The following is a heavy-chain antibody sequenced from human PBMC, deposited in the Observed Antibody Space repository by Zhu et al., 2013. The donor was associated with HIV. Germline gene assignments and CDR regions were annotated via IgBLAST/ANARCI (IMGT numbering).Heavy chain of an antibody. Sequence: QVQLVQSGAEVKKPGSSMKVSCKTSRGYFRSYAFSWVRQVPGQGLEWMGGIIPIFGTTHYAQRFQGRVTITADESTTTAYMELSGLKSEDTAVYYCARGGVEVATLRFDYWGQGTLVTVSS. V-gene: IGHV1-69*12. CDR3: ARGGVEVATLRFDY. D-gene: IGHD5-12*01. CDR1: RGYFRSYA. J-gene: IGHJ4*02. CDR2: IIPIFGTT.